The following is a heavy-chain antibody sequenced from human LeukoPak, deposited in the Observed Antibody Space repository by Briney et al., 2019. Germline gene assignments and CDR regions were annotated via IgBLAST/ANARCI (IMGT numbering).Heavy chain of an antibody. CDR3: ARGARFMGNWNYDRGEFDY. V-gene: IGHV1-2*02. Sequence: ASVNVSCKASGYTFTGYYMHWVRQAPGQGLEWMGWINPNSGGTNYAQKFQGRVTMTRDTSISTAYMELSRLRSDDTAVYYCARGARFMGNWNYDRGEFDYWGQGTLVTVSS. J-gene: IGHJ4*02. D-gene: IGHD1-7*01. CDR1: GYTFTGYY. CDR2: INPNSGGT.